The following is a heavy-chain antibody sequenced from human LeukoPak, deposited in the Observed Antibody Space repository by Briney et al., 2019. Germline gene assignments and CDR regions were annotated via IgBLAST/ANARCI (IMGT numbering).Heavy chain of an antibody. D-gene: IGHD6-19*01. V-gene: IGHV3-21*01. CDR3: ATSGIAVAGPDA. CDR2: ISSSSSYI. J-gene: IGHJ5*02. CDR1: GFTFSSYS. Sequence: GGSLGLSCAASGFTFSSYSMSWVRQAPGKGLEWVSSISSSSSYIYYADSVKGRFTISRDNAKNSLYLQMNSLRAEDTAVYYCATSGIAVAGPDAWGQGTLVTVSS.